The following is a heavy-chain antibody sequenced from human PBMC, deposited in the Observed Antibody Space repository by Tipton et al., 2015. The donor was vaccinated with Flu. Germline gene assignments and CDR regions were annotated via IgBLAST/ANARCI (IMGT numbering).Heavy chain of an antibody. V-gene: IGHV3-48*03. Sequence: SGFTFSSYEINWVRQAPGKGLEWVSYISSSGNTIYYADSVKGRFTISRDNAKNSLYLQMSSLRAEDTAVYYCARETQWSNFDYWGQGVLVTVSS. CDR1: GFTFSSYE. CDR2: ISSSGNTI. J-gene: IGHJ4*02. D-gene: IGHD6-19*01. CDR3: ARETQWSNFDY.